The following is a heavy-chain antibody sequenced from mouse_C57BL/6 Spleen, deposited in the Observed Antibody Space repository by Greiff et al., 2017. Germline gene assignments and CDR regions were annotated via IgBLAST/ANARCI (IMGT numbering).Heavy chain of an antibody. V-gene: IGHV1-19*01. D-gene: IGHD2-4*01. Sequence: EVQLQQSGPVLVKPGASVKMSCKASGYTFTDYYMNWVKQSHGKSLEWIGVINPYNGGTSYNQKLKGKATLTVDKSSSTAYMELNSLTSEDSAVYYCARGALYDYHFDYWGQGTTLTVSS. CDR1: GYTFTDYY. J-gene: IGHJ2*01. CDR2: INPYNGGT. CDR3: ARGALYDYHFDY.